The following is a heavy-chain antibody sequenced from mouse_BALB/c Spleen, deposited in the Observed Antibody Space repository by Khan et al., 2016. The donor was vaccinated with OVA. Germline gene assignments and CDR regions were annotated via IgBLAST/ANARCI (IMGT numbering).Heavy chain of an antibody. D-gene: IGHD1-1*01. Sequence: ESGGDLVKPGGSLKLSCSASGFTFSTFAMSWVRQTPEKRLEWVATISSGGDYIYYVDSVMGRFTISRDNAKNTLYLQMSSLRSEDTAMYYCARHNYGPFAYWGQGTLVTVSA. V-gene: IGHV5-9-3*01. CDR1: GFTFSTFA. CDR3: ARHNYGPFAY. CDR2: ISSGGDYI. J-gene: IGHJ3*01.